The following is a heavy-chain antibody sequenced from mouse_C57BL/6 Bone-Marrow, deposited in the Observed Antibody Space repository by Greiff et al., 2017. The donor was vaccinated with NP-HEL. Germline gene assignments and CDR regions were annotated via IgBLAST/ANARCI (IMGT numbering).Heavy chain of an antibody. J-gene: IGHJ2*01. CDR3: TFLYYGSSYDYFDY. D-gene: IGHD1-1*01. Sequence: EVQLQQSGAELVRPGASVKLSCTASGFNIKDYYMHWVKQRPEQGLEWIGRIDPEDGDTEYAPKFQGKATMTADTSSNTAYLPLSSLTSEDTAVYYCTFLYYGSSYDYFDYWGQGTTLTVSS. CDR1: GFNIKDYY. CDR2: IDPEDGDT. V-gene: IGHV14-1*01.